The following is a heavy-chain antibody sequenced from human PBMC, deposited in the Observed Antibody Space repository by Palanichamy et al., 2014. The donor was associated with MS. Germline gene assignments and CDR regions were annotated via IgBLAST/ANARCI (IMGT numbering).Heavy chain of an antibody. CDR3: AREFNYYDSSGYYYYYGMDV. Sequence: VQLQQSGPGLVKPSQTLSLTCATSGDSVSSNSAAWNWIRQSPSRGLEWLGRTYYRSKWYNDYAVSVKSRITINPDTSKNQFSLQLNSVTPEDTAVYYCAREFNYYDSSGYYYYYGMDVWGQGTTVTVSS. J-gene: IGHJ6*02. CDR1: GDSVSSNSAA. D-gene: IGHD3-22*01. V-gene: IGHV6-1*01. CDR2: TYYRSKWYN.